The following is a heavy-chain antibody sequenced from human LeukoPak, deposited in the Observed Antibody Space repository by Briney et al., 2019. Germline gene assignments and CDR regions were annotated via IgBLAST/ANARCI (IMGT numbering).Heavy chain of an antibody. V-gene: IGHV4-4*02. Sequence: SESLSLTCGVSGVSVSSTNWWTWIRQPPGKGLEWIGEVHLDGRTNFNPSLKSRLTMSVDLSENHVSLKLTSVTAADTAVYYCAREGGFYRPLDYSGQGTLVTVSS. CDR1: GVSVSSTNW. D-gene: IGHD6-25*01. J-gene: IGHJ4*02. CDR2: VHLDGRT. CDR3: AREGGFYRPLDY.